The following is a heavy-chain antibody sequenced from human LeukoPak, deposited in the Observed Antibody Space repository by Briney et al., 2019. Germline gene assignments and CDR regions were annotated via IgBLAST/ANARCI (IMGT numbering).Heavy chain of an antibody. CDR2: ISAYNGNT. CDR3: ARSLYCGGDCYSDLRDY. D-gene: IGHD2-21*02. V-gene: IGHV1-18*01. J-gene: IGHJ4*02. CDR1: GYIFSNYG. Sequence: ASVKVSCKASGYIFSNYGISWVRQAPGQGLEWMGWISAYNGNTNYAQKLQGRVTMTTDTSTSTAYMELRSLRSDDTAVYYCARSLYCGGDCYSDLRDYWGQGTLVTVSS.